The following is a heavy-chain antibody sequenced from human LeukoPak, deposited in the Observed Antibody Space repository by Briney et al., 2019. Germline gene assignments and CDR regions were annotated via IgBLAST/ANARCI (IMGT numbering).Heavy chain of an antibody. J-gene: IGHJ4*02. V-gene: IGHV4-30-4*01. CDR2: IYYSGSI. D-gene: IGHD2/OR15-2a*01. Sequence: SETLSLTCTVSGGSISSGDYYWSWIRQPPGKGLEWIGYIYYSGSINYNPSLKSRVTISLDTSKNQFSLKLSSVTAADTAVYYCAGHHPRNTVDFWGQGTLVTVSS. CDR1: GGSISSGDYY. CDR3: AGHHPRNTVDF.